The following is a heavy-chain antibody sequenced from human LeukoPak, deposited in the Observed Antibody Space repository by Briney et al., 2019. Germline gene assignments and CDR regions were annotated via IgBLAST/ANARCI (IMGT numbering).Heavy chain of an antibody. D-gene: IGHD3-10*01. CDR1: GYTFISYG. CDR2: VNAYNGNT. J-gene: IGHJ6*03. Sequence: ASVKVSCKASGYTFISYGFSWVRQAPGQGLEWMGWVNAYNGNTNYAQKFQGRVTMTADTSTSTAYMELRSLRSDDTAVYYCARAGNYYYMDVWGKGTTVTVSS. V-gene: IGHV1-18*01. CDR3: ARAGNYYYMDV.